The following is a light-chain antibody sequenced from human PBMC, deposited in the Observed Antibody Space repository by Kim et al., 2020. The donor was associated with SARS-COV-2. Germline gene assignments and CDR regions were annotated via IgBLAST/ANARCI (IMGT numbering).Light chain of an antibody. CDR3: QQYGTSPPT. J-gene: IGKJ1*01. Sequence: SPGESATPSCRASQSLSSTYLAWYQQKPGQAPRLLIYGASSRATGIPDRFSGSGSGTDFTLTISRLEPEDFAVYYCQQYGTSPPTFGQGTKVDIK. CDR1: QSLSSTY. CDR2: GAS. V-gene: IGKV3-20*01.